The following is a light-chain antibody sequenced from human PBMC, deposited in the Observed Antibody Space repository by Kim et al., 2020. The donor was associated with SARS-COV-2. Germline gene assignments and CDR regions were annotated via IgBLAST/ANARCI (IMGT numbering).Light chain of an antibody. V-gene: IGLV10-54*01. CDR1: SNNVGNQG. CDR3: SAWDSSLSAWV. J-gene: IGLJ3*02. CDR2: RNN. Sequence: QAGLTQPPSVSKGLRQTATLTCTGNSNNVGNQGVAWLQQHQGHPPKLLSFRNNNRPSGISERLSASGSGNTASLTITGLQPEDEADYYCSAWDSSLSAWVLGGGTQLIVL.